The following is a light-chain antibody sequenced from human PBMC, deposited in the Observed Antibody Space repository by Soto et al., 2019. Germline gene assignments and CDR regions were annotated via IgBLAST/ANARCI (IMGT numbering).Light chain of an antibody. CDR3: MQSLQTPPWT. CDR1: QSLLQTNGYTY. V-gene: IGKV2-28*01. CDR2: LTS. J-gene: IGKJ1*01. Sequence: DIVMTQSPLSLPVTPGEPASISCRSSQSLLQTNGYTYLDWYLQKPGQSPQLLIYLTSIRASGVPDRFSGSGSGTAFTLQISKVEAEDVGVYYCMQSLQTPPWTFGPGTKVEFK.